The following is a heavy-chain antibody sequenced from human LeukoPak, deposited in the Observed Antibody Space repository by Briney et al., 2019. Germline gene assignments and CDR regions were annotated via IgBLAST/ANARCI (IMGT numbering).Heavy chain of an antibody. V-gene: IGHV1-8*01. D-gene: IGHD6-13*01. J-gene: IGHJ6*04. CDR2: MNPNSGNT. CDR3: ARDLPYSSSWYYYYGMDV. CDR1: GYTFTSYD. Sequence: ASVKVSCKASGYTFTSYDINWVRQATGQGLEWMGWMNPNSGNTGYAQKFQGRVTMTRNTSISTAYMELRSLRSDDTAVYYCARDLPYSSSWYYYYGMDVWGKGTTVTVSS.